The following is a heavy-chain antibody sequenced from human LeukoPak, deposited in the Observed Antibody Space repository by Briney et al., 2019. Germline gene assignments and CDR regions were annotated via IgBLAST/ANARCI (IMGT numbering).Heavy chain of an antibody. CDR1: GGSISSSGYL. CDR3: LRSHGAY. J-gene: IGHJ4*02. D-gene: IGHD3-10*01. Sequence: SETLSLTCTVFGGSISSSGYLWGWIRQPPGKGLELIGSIHYSGSTYYNPSLKSRVTISVDTSKNQFSLKLSSVTAADTAVYYCLRSHGAYWGQGTLVTVSS. V-gene: IGHV4-39*01. CDR2: IHYSGST.